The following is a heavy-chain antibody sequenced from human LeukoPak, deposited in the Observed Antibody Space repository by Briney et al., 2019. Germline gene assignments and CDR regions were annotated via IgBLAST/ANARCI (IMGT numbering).Heavy chain of an antibody. CDR3: AAELAVAGPRNFDL. Sequence: ASVKVSCKASGFTFTSSAMQWVRQARGQRLEWIGWIVVGSGNTNYAQKFQERVTITRDMSTSTAYMELSSLRSEDTAVYYCAAELAVAGPRNFDLWGRGTLVTVSS. CDR1: GFTFTSSA. V-gene: IGHV1-58*02. J-gene: IGHJ2*01. D-gene: IGHD6-19*01. CDR2: IVVGSGNT.